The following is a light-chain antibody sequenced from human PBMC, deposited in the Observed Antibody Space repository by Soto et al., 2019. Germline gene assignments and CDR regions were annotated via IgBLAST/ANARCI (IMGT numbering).Light chain of an antibody. J-gene: IGKJ3*01. CDR1: KSVGNW. Sequence: IQMTQSPSTLSASVGDRVTITCRASKSVGNWLAWYQQKPGKAPKLLIYTTSAFHTGVPSRFSGSGSGTEFTLTISSLQPDDFATYYCQQYNTYPRTFGPGTKVEI. CDR2: TTS. CDR3: QQYNTYPRT. V-gene: IGKV1-5*03.